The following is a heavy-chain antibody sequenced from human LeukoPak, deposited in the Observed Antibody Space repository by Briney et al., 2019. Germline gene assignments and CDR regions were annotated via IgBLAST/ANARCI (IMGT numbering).Heavy chain of an antibody. V-gene: IGHV1-69*05. CDR2: IIPIFGTA. J-gene: IGHJ4*02. CDR3: ATRYYDILTGYYYYFDY. CDR1: GGTFSSYA. Sequence: SVKVSCKASGGTFSSYAISWVRQAPGQGLEWMGGIIPIFGTANYAQKFQGRVTITTDESTSTAYVELSSLRSEDTAVYYCATRYYDILTGYYYYFDYWGQGTLVTVSS. D-gene: IGHD3-9*01.